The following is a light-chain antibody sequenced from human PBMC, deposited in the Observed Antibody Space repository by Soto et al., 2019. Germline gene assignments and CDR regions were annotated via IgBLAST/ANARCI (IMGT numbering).Light chain of an antibody. V-gene: IGKV3-15*01. J-gene: IGKJ1*01. CDR3: QQYNGWPPWT. Sequence: EIVMTQSPATLSVSPGERATLSCRASQSVSGNLAWYQQKPGQAPRLLIYGASTRATGVPDRFTGRGAGTEFTLTISSLQSEDFAVYYCQQYNGWPPWTFGQGTRVEIK. CDR1: QSVSGN. CDR2: GAS.